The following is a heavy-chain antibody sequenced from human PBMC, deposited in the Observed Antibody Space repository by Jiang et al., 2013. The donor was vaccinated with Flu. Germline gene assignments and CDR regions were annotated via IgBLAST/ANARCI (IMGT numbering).Heavy chain of an antibody. CDR1: GGTFSSYA. J-gene: IGHJ3*02. V-gene: IGHV1-69*06. CDR3: ARAVVGATPHAFDI. CDR2: IIPIFGTA. Sequence: GAEVKKPGASVKVSCKASGGTFSSYAISWVRQAPGQGLEWMGGIIPIFGTANYAQKFQGRVTITADKSTSTAYMELSSLRSEDTAVYYCARAVVGATPHAFDIWGQGTMVTVSS. D-gene: IGHD1-26*01.